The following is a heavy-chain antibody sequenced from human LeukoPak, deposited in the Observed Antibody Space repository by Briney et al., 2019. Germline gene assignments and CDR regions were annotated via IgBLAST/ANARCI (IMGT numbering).Heavy chain of an antibody. V-gene: IGHV3-30*01. CDR3: ARGVSTWYRIDY. CDR2: LSYDGSIK. J-gene: IGHJ4*02. CDR1: GSPFSSYS. Sequence: GGSLRLSCVASGSPFSSYSFHWVRQAPGKGLEWVALLSYDGSIKHYEDSVKGRFTLSRDNSESSVYLQMDSLKADDTAVYYCARGVSTWYRIDYWGQGTLVTVSS. D-gene: IGHD6-13*01.